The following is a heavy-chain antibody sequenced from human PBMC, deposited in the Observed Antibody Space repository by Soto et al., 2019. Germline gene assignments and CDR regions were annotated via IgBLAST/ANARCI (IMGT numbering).Heavy chain of an antibody. D-gene: IGHD5-18*01. J-gene: IGHJ4*02. Sequence: QVQLVQSGGEVKKPGASVKVSCTASGYTFITYGISWVRQAPGQGLEWMGWISGYNGNTNYAQKLQGRVTMTTDTSTSPAYMELRSLRSDDTAVYYCARDMASVDTAMVSFDYWGQGTLVTVSS. V-gene: IGHV1-18*01. CDR1: GYTFITYG. CDR2: ISGYNGNT. CDR3: ARDMASVDTAMVSFDY.